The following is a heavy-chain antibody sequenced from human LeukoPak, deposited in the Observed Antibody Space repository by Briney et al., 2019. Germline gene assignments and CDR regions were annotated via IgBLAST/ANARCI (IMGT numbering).Heavy chain of an antibody. CDR3: ARDLKYYDSSGYSPTGWFDP. V-gene: IGHV4-38-2*02. D-gene: IGHD3-22*01. CDR1: GYSISSGYY. Sequence: SETLSLTCTVSGYSISSGYYWGWIRPPPGKGLEWIGSIYHSGSTYYNPSLKSRVTISVDTSKNQFSLKLSSVTAADTAVYYCARDLKYYDSSGYSPTGWFDPWGQGTLVTVSS. J-gene: IGHJ5*02. CDR2: IYHSGST.